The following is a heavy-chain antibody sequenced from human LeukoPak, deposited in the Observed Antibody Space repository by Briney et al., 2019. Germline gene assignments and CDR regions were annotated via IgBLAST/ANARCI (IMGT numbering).Heavy chain of an antibody. CDR2: INHSGST. J-gene: IGHJ5*02. Sequence: SETLSLTCAVYGGSFSGYYWSWIRQPPGKGLEWIGEINHSGSTNYNPSLKSRVTISVDTSKNQFSLKLSSVTAADTAVYYCARQVPPRNWFDPWGQGTLVTVSS. CDR1: GGSFSGYY. V-gene: IGHV4-34*01. D-gene: IGHD4/OR15-4a*01. CDR3: ARQVPPRNWFDP.